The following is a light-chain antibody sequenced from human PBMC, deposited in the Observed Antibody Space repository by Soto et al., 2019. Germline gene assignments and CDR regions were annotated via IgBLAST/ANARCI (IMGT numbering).Light chain of an antibody. CDR3: QQYNNWPRT. Sequence: EIVMTQSPATLSVSPGERATLSCRASQSVSSNLAWYQQKPGQAPRLLIYGASTRATGIPARFSGSGSGTEFTLTISSLQSEGFAVYYCQQYNNWPRTVGQGTKVEIK. V-gene: IGKV3-15*01. CDR2: GAS. J-gene: IGKJ1*01. CDR1: QSVSSN.